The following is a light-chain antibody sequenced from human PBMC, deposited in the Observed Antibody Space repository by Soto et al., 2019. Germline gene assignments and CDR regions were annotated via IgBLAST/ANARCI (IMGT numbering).Light chain of an antibody. CDR1: QSVSKY. CDR2: DAS. CDR3: QQRSNWPPS. V-gene: IGKV3-11*01. Sequence: ETVLTQSPPTLSLSPGEGATLSCRASQSVSKYLAWYQQKPGQAPRLLIYDASTRATGIPARFSGSGSGTDFTLTISSLEPADFAVYYCQQRSNWPPSFGGGTKVEIK. J-gene: IGKJ4*01.